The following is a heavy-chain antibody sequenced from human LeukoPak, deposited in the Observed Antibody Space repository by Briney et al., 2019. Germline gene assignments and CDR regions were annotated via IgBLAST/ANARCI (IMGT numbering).Heavy chain of an antibody. J-gene: IGHJ4*02. CDR1: GYTFTGYY. CDR3: ARGYCSSTSCPIGRY. V-gene: IGHV1-18*04. CDR2: ISAYNGNT. Sequence: ASVKVSCKASGYTFTGYYMHWVRQAPGQGLEWMGWISAYNGNTNYAQKLQGRVTMTTDTSTSTAYMELRSLRSDDTAVYYCARGYCSSTSCPIGRYWGQGTLVTVSS. D-gene: IGHD2-2*01.